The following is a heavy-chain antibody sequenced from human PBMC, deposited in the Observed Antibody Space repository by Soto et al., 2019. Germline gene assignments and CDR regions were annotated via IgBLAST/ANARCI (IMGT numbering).Heavy chain of an antibody. CDR2: FDPEDRDR. Sequence: QVQLLQSGTEVRKPGASVKVSCKVSGFSLSDLSIHWVRQGPGAGLEWMGGFDPEDRDRLYPQKFMGRVTMTEDTSSDTAYMELSSLRSDDSAVFYCATLRRRYDPLSGYYSYFDRWGQGSLVTVSS. V-gene: IGHV1-24*01. J-gene: IGHJ4*02. CDR3: ATLRRRYDPLSGYYSYFDR. CDR1: GFSLSDLS. D-gene: IGHD3-9*01.